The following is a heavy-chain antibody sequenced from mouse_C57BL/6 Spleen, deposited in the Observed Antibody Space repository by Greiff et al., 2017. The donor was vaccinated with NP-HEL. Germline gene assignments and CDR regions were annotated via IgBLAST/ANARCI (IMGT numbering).Heavy chain of an antibody. D-gene: IGHD1-1*01. V-gene: IGHV1-9*01. J-gene: IGHJ2*01. CDR1: GYTFTGYW. CDR2: ILPGSGST. Sequence: QVQLQQSGAELMKPGASVKLSCKATGYTFTGYWIEWVKQRPGHGLEWIGEILPGSGSTNYNEKFKGKATFTADTSSNTAYMQLSSLTTEDSAIYYCARHYYGSSYYYFDYWGQGTTLTVSS. CDR3: ARHYYGSSYYYFDY.